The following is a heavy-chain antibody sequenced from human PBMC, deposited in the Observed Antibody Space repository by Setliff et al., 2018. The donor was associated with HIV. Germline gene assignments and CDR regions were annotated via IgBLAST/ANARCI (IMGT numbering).Heavy chain of an antibody. CDR3: ARSGDYSNYYYYHMDV. D-gene: IGHD4-4*01. Sequence: ASVKVSCKASGYTFTSYAMYWVRQAPGQRLEWMGWINAGNGNTKYSQKFQGRVTITRDTSASTAYMELSSLRSEDTAVYYCARSGDYSNYYYYHMDVWGKGTTGTVS. V-gene: IGHV1-3*01. CDR1: GYTFTSYA. CDR2: INAGNGNT. J-gene: IGHJ6*03.